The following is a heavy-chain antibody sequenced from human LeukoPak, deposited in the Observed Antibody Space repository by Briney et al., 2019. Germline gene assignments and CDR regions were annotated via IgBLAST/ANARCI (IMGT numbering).Heavy chain of an antibody. CDR1: GFTFSGSA. D-gene: IGHD2-21*01. CDR3: TRSRDVSIWYFDL. Sequence: GGSLRLSCVASGFTFSGSAMHWVRQASGKGLEWVGRIRSKANSYATAYAASVKGRFTISRDDSKNTAYLQMNSLKTEDTAVYYCTRSRDVSIWYFDLWGRGTLVTVSS. V-gene: IGHV3-73*01. J-gene: IGHJ2*01. CDR2: IRSKANSYAT.